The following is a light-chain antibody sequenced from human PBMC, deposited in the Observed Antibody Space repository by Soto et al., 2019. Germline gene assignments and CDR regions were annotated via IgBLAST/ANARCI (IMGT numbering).Light chain of an antibody. V-gene: IGKV3-20*01. CDR3: QQYGSSPLT. J-gene: IGKJ4*01. CDR1: QSVNYSY. CDR2: GAS. Sequence: EIMLTQSPGTLSLSPGERATVSCRASQSVNYSYLAWYQQKPGQAPRLLIYGASTRATGIPDRFSGSGSGTDFTLTISRLEPEDFAVYYCQQYGSSPLTFGGGTKVEIK.